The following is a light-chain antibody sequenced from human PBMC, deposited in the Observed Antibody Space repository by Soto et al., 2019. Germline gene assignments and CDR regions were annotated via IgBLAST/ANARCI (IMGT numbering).Light chain of an antibody. CDR3: MQTIQPLLT. CDR1: QSPPLPEEKTS. J-gene: IGKJ4*01. CDR2: EVF. Sequence: DVVMTQTPLSLSVTPGQPASISANPIQSPPLPEEKTSLYWYLQKPGHPPQLLIYEVFNRFSGVPDRFSGSGSGTDFTLKISRVEAEDVGTYYCMQTIQPLLTFGGGTKVEI. V-gene: IGKV2D-29*01.